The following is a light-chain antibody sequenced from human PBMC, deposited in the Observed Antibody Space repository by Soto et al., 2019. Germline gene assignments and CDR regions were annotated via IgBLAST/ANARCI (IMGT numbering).Light chain of an antibody. Sequence: QSVLTQPPSASGSPGQSVTISCTGTSSDVGTYKYVSWYQQHPGKAPKVRIYEASKRPSGVPDRCSGSKSGNTASLTVSGLQAEDEADYYCSSYAGSHNYVFGTGTKVSVL. V-gene: IGLV2-8*01. CDR1: SSDVGTYKY. CDR3: SSYAGSHNYV. J-gene: IGLJ1*01. CDR2: EAS.